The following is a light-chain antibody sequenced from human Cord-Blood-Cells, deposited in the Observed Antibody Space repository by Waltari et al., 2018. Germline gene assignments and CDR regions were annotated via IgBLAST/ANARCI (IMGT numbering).Light chain of an antibody. J-gene: IGLJ1*01. Sequence: QSALTQPPSASGSPGQSVTISCTGTSSDVGGYHYVSWYQQHPGKAPNLMIYEVSKRPSGVPDRFSGSKSGNTASLTVSGLQAEDEADYYCSSYAGSNYVFGTGTKVTVL. CDR3: SSYAGSNYV. V-gene: IGLV2-8*01. CDR2: EVS. CDR1: SSDVGGYHY.